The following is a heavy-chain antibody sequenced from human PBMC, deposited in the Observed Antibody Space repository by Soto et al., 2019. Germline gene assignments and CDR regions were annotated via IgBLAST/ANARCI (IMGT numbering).Heavy chain of an antibody. CDR2: MNPNRGNT. V-gene: IGHV1-8*01. CDR1: GNTFTSYD. J-gene: IGHJ6*02. CDR3: ARELSYVLPYYYYYYGMDV. Sequence: ASLKVSCKASGNTFTSYDINWARQATGQGLEWMGWMNPNRGNTGYAQKFQGRVTMTRNTSISTAYMELSSLRSEDTAVYYCARELSYVLPYYYYYYGMDVWG. D-gene: IGHD1-26*01.